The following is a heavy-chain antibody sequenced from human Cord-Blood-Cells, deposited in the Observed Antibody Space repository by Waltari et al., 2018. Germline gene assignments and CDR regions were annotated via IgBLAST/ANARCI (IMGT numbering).Heavy chain of an antibody. V-gene: IGHV1-69*01. J-gene: IGHJ4*02. D-gene: IGHD2-2*02. CDR3: ASNELSHCSSTSCYIPDY. CDR1: EGTFSSYA. CDR2: IIPIFGTA. Sequence: QVQLVQSGAEVKTPGSSVKVSCKASEGTFSSYAISCVRQAPVHGLEWMGGIIPIFGTANYAQKFQGRVTITADESTSTAYMELSSLRSEDTAVYYCASNELSHCSSTSCYIPDYWGQGTLVTVSS.